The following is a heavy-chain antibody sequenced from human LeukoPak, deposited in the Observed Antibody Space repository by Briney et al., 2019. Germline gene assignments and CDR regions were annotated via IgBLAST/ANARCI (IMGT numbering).Heavy chain of an antibody. Sequence: GGSLRLSCAASEFTFNNYAMSWVRQAPGKGLEWVSAISGSGGSTYYADSVKGRFTISRDNSKNTLYLQMNSLRAEDTAVYYCAKDRKYCSSTSCPYYFDYWGQGTLVTVSS. D-gene: IGHD2-2*01. V-gene: IGHV3-23*01. J-gene: IGHJ4*02. CDR2: ISGSGGST. CDR1: EFTFNNYA. CDR3: AKDRKYCSSTSCPYYFDY.